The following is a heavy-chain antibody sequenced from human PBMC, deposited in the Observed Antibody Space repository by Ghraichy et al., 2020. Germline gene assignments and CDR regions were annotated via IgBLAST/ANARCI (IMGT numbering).Heavy chain of an antibody. CDR1: GGSFSGYY. Sequence: ESLNISCAVYGGSFSGYYWSWIRQPPGKGLEWIGEINHSGSTNFNPSLKSRVTISVDTSKNQFSLKLSSVTAADTAVYYCARGVLNRWELLGWFDPWGQGTLVAVSS. CDR2: INHSGST. J-gene: IGHJ5*02. V-gene: IGHV4-34*01. D-gene: IGHD1-26*01. CDR3: ARGVLNRWELLGWFDP.